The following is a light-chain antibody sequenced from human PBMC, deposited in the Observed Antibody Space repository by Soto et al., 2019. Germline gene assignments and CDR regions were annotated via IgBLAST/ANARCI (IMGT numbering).Light chain of an antibody. CDR3: QQYNSYS. CDR2: AAS. V-gene: IGKV1-17*01. J-gene: IGKJ1*01. CDR1: QGLRND. Sequence: DIEMTQSPSSLSASVGDRVTITCRASQGLRNDLGWFQLKPGKAPKRLICAASSLQSGVPSRFSGSGSGTEFTLTISSLQPDDFATYYCQQYNSYSLGQGTKVDI.